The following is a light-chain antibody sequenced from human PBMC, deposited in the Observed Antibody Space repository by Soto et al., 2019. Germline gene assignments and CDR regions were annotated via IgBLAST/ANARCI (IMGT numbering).Light chain of an antibody. CDR1: QSVDNN. Sequence: EIVLTQSPATLSVPPGASATLSCRASQSVDNNLVWYQQNPGQAPRLLIYGASTRATGIPARFSGGGSGTEFTLTISSLQSEDFAVYYCQHYYNWPQTLGQGTKVDIK. CDR2: GAS. J-gene: IGKJ1*01. V-gene: IGKV3-15*01. CDR3: QHYYNWPQT.